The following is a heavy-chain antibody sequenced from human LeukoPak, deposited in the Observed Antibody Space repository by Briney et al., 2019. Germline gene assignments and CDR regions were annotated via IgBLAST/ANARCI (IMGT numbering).Heavy chain of an antibody. D-gene: IGHD3-22*01. CDR1: GFTFGDYA. V-gene: IGHV3-49*03. CDR3: AKRGVVIRVILVGFHKEAHYFDS. J-gene: IGHJ4*02. CDR2: IRSKSYGGTA. Sequence: GGSLRLSCRTSGFTFGDYALSWFRQAPGKGLEWVGFIRSKSYGGTAEYAASVKDRFTISRDDSTRIAYLQMNSLRAEDTAVYFCAKRGVVIRVILVGFHKEAHYFDSWGQGALVTVSS.